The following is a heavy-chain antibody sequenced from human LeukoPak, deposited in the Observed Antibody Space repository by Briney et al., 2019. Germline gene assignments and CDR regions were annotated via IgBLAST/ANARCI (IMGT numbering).Heavy chain of an antibody. V-gene: IGHV3-20*04. CDR2: INWNGGST. CDR1: GFTFDDYG. Sequence: GGSLRLSCAASGFTFDDYGMNWVRQAPGKGLEWVSGINWNGGSTGYADSVKGRFTISRDNAKNSLYLQMNSLRAEDTALHYCARVYELREEDYYYYYMDVWGKGTTVTVSS. J-gene: IGHJ6*03. CDR3: ARVYELREEDYYYYYMDV. D-gene: IGHD5/OR15-5a*01.